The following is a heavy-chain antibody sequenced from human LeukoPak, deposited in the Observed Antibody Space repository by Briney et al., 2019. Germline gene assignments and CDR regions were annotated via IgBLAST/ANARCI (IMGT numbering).Heavy chain of an antibody. V-gene: IGHV3-48*04. CDR2: ISSGSVTM. D-gene: IGHD1-26*01. CDR3: AKWTGPGTGDSGSYSNFDY. J-gene: IGHJ4*02. Sequence: GGSLRLSCAASGFTVSSNYMSWVRQAPGKGLEWVSYISSGSVTMYYADSVKGRFTISRDNAKNSLYLQMNSLRAEDTALYYCAKWTGPGTGDSGSYSNFDYWGQGTLVTVSS. CDR1: GFTVSSNY.